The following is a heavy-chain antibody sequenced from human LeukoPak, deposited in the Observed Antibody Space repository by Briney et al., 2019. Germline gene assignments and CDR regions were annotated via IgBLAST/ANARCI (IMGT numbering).Heavy chain of an antibody. Sequence: ASVKVSCKASGYTFTSYDINWVRQATGQGLEWMGWMNPNSGNTGYAQKFQGRVTMTRNTSISTAYMGLSSLRSEDTAVYYCARVPSSSSYYYYYYMDVWGKGTTVTISS. J-gene: IGHJ6*03. CDR2: MNPNSGNT. CDR3: ARVPSSSSYYYYYYMDV. D-gene: IGHD6-13*01. CDR1: GYTFTSYD. V-gene: IGHV1-8*01.